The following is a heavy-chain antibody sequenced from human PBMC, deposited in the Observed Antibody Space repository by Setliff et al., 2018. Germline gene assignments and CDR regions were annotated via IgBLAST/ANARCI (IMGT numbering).Heavy chain of an antibody. CDR3: ARVRLGLPMVDY. D-gene: IGHD5-18*01. V-gene: IGHV1-2*04. J-gene: IGHJ4*02. CDR2: INPNSGGT. Sequence: ASVKVSCKASGYTFTGYYMHWVRQAPGQGLEWMGWINPNSGGTNYAQKFQGWVTMTRDTSTSTVYMELSSLRSDDTAVYYCARVRLGLPMVDYWGQGTLVTVSS. CDR1: GYTFTGYY.